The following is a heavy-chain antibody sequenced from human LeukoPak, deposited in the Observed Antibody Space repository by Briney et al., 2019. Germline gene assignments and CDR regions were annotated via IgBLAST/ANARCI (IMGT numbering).Heavy chain of an antibody. Sequence: ASVKVSCKASGYTLSSHSMHWVRQAPGQRLEWVGGIHAGDGSTKYSQEFQGRLIITMDTSANTAYMELRSLRSDDTAVYYCARDPSPRYCSGGGCYSFIPFEPWGQGTLVTVSS. CDR2: IHAGDGST. V-gene: IGHV1-3*01. D-gene: IGHD2-15*01. J-gene: IGHJ5*02. CDR3: ARDPSPRYCSGGGCYSFIPFEP. CDR1: GYTLSSHS.